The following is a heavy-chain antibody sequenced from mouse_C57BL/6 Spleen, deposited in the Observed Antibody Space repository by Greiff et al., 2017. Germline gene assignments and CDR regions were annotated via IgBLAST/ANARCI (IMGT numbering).Heavy chain of an antibody. Sequence: DVHLVESGGGLVKPGGSLKLSCAASGFTFSDYGMHWVRQAPEKGLEWVAYISSGSSTIYYADTVKGRFTISRDNAKNTLFLQMTSLRSEDTAMYYCATTVVPYYYAMDYWGQGTSVTVSS. D-gene: IGHD1-1*01. CDR1: GFTFSDYG. CDR3: ATTVVPYYYAMDY. V-gene: IGHV5-17*01. J-gene: IGHJ4*01. CDR2: ISSGSSTI.